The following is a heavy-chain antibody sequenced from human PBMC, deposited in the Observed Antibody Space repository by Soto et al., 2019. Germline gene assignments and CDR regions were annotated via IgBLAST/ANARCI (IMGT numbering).Heavy chain of an antibody. CDR3: ARAGYYYDSSGFKLLHY. CDR2: ISAYNGNT. Sequence: QVQLVQSGAEVKKPGASVKVSCKASGYTFTSYGISWVRQAPGQGLEWMGWISAYNGNTNYAQKLQGRVTMTTDTSTSTAYMELRSLRSDDTAVHYCARAGYYYDSSGFKLLHYWGQGTLVTVSS. CDR1: GYTFTSYG. D-gene: IGHD3-22*01. J-gene: IGHJ4*02. V-gene: IGHV1-18*04.